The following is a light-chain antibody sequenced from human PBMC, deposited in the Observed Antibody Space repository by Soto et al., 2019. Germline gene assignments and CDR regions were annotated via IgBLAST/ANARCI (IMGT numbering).Light chain of an antibody. V-gene: IGLV1-40*01. Sequence: QSVLTQPLSVSGAPGQRVTISCTGSSSNIGAGYDVHWYQQLPGTAPKLLIYGNSNRPSGVPDRFSGSKSGTSASLAITGLQAEDEADYYCQSYDSSLSHVFGTGTKLTVL. CDR2: GNS. CDR3: QSYDSSLSHV. CDR1: SSNIGAGYD. J-gene: IGLJ1*01.